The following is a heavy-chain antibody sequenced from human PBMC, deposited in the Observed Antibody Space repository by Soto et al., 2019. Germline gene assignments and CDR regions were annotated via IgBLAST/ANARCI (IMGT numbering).Heavy chain of an antibody. CDR3: ARTPRYYDSSGYQSGSDY. CDR1: GYSFTSYW. V-gene: IGHV5-10-1*01. Sequence: PGESLKISCKGSGYSFTSYWISWVRQMPGKGLEWMGRIDPSDSYTNYSPSFQGHVTISADKSISTAYPQWSSLKASDTAMYYCARTPRYYDSSGYQSGSDYWGQGTLVTVS. CDR2: IDPSDSYT. D-gene: IGHD3-22*01. J-gene: IGHJ4*02.